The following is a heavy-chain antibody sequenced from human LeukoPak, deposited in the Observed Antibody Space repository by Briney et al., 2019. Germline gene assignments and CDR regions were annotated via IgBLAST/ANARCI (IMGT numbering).Heavy chain of an antibody. CDR3: ARSGYSSSWSFDY. CDR1: GGSISSSSYY. CDR2: IYYSGST. J-gene: IGHJ4*02. V-gene: IGHV4-39*07. D-gene: IGHD6-13*01. Sequence: SETLSLTCTVSGGSISSSSYYWGWIRQPPGKGLEWIGSIYYSGSTYYNPSLKSRVTISVDTSKNQFSLKLSSVTAADTAVYYCARSGYSSSWSFDYWGQGTLVTVSS.